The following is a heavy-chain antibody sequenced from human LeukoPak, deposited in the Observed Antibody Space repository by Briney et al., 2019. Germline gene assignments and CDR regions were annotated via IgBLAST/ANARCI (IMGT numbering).Heavy chain of an antibody. CDR1: GYTFTGYY. J-gene: IGHJ4*02. CDR2: INPNSGGT. Sequence: ASVKVSCKASGYTFTGYYMHWVRQAPGQGLEWMGRINPNSGGTNYAQKFQGRVTMTRDTSISTAYMELSRLRSEDTAVYYCARGGFLEWLALDYWGQGTLVTVSS. CDR3: ARGGFLEWLALDY. V-gene: IGHV1-2*06. D-gene: IGHD3-3*01.